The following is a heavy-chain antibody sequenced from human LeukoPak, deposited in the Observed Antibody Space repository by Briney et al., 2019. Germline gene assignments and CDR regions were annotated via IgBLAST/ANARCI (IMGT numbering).Heavy chain of an antibody. Sequence: GGSLRLSCAASGFTFDDYAMHWVRQAPGKGLEWVSLISGDGGSTYYADSVKGRFTISRDNSKNSLYLQMNSLRTEDTALYYCAKDHLRRYYGSRSYEDPWFDPWGQGTLVTVSS. CDR2: ISGDGGST. J-gene: IGHJ5*02. V-gene: IGHV3-43*02. CDR1: GFTFDDYA. D-gene: IGHD3-10*01. CDR3: AKDHLRRYYGSRSYEDPWFDP.